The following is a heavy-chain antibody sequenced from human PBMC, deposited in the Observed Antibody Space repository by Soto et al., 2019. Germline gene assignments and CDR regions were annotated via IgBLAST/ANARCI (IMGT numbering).Heavy chain of an antibody. Sequence: SVKVSCKASGGTFSSYAISWVRQAPGQGLEWMGGIIPIFGTANYAQKFQGRVTITADESTSTAYMELSSLRSEDTAVYYCARGYNSSSPSDDYYYYGMDVWGQGTTVTVSS. J-gene: IGHJ6*02. D-gene: IGHD6-6*01. CDR3: ARGYNSSSPSDDYYYYGMDV. CDR1: GGTFSSYA. CDR2: IIPIFGTA. V-gene: IGHV1-69*13.